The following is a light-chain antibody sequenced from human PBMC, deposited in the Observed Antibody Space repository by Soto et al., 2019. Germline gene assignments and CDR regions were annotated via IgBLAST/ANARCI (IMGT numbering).Light chain of an antibody. CDR1: QSVSSGF. CDR2: AAS. CDR3: HQDGTSPPWT. Sequence: EIVLTQSPGTLSLSPGERATLSCRASQSVSSGFLGWYQQKPGQAPRLLIYAASSRATGIPDRFIGSGSGTDFTLTISRLEPEDFAVYYCHQDGTSPPWTFGQGTKVDIK. J-gene: IGKJ1*01. V-gene: IGKV3-20*01.